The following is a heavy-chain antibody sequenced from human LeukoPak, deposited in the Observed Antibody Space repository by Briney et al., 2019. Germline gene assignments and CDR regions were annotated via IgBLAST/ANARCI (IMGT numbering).Heavy chain of an antibody. J-gene: IGHJ4*02. Sequence: PGGSLRLSCAASGFNFRSYWMSWVRQAPGKGLEWVSSISSSSSYIYYADSVKGRFTISRDNAKNSLYLQMNSLRAEDTAVYYCARDVDSSHNNYWGQGTLVTVSS. CDR1: GFNFRSYW. CDR3: ARDVDSSHNNY. CDR2: ISSSSSYI. D-gene: IGHD3-22*01. V-gene: IGHV3-21*01.